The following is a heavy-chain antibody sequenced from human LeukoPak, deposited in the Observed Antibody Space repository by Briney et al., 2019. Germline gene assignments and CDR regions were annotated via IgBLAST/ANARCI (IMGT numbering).Heavy chain of an antibody. CDR3: VPPILGGILTDGTPPYFDY. V-gene: IGHV3-21*01. CDR1: GFTFSSYS. D-gene: IGHD3-9*01. CDR2: ISSSSSYI. Sequence: PGGSLRLSCAASGFTFSSYSMNWVRQAPGKGLEWVSSISSSSSYIYYADSVKGRFTISRDNAKNSLYLQMNSLRAEDTAVYYCVPPILGGILTDGTPPYFDYWGQGTLVTVSS. J-gene: IGHJ4*02.